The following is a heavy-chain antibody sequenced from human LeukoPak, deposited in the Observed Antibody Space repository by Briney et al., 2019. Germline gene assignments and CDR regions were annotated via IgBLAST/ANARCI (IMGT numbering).Heavy chain of an antibody. CDR2: IYLGDSDT. Sequence: GESLKISCKGSGYSFTNYWVGWVRQMPGKGLELMGIIYLGDSDTRYSPSFQGQVTISVDKSISTAYLQWSSLKASDAAIYYCARLPDSGSYFRGVEYYMDVWGKGTTVTVSS. CDR1: GYSFTNYW. CDR3: ARLPDSGSYFRGVEYYMDV. V-gene: IGHV5-51*01. D-gene: IGHD1-26*01. J-gene: IGHJ6*03.